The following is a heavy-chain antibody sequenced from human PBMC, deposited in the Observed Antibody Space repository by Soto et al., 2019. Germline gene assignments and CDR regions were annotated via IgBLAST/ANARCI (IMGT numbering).Heavy chain of an antibody. J-gene: IGHJ4*02. CDR2: ISSSSSHI. CDR1: GFTFVSYS. D-gene: IGHD3-3*01. Sequence: WGSLRLSCAASGFTFVSYSISCVRHSALKGREWVSSISSSSSHIYYADSVKGRFTISRDNAKKSLYLQMNSLRAEDTAVYYCARAVGDDFWSAYYFDYWGQGIRVTVSS. CDR3: ARAVGDDFWSAYYFDY. V-gene: IGHV3-21*01.